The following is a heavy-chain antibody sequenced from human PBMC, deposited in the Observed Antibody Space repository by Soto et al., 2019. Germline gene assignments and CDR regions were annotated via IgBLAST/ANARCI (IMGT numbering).Heavy chain of an antibody. D-gene: IGHD2-2*01. CDR1: GYTFTSYG. CDR3: AREDRDRETGLVPAAIAGMDV. J-gene: IGHJ6*02. Sequence: GASVKVSCKASGYTFTSYGISWVRQAPGQGLEWMGWISAYNGNTNYAQKLQGRVTMTTDTSTSTAYMELRSLRSDDTAVYYCAREDRDRETGLVPAAIAGMDVWGQGTTVTVSS. V-gene: IGHV1-18*01. CDR2: ISAYNGNT.